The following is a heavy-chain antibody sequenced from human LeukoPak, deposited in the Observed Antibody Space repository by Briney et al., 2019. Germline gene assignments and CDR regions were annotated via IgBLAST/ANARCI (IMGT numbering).Heavy chain of an antibody. CDR2: ISSSSSTI. CDR1: GFTFSSYS. J-gene: IGHJ3*02. Sequence: PGGSLRLSCAASGFTFSSYSKNWVRQAPGKGLEWVSYISSSSSTIYYADSVKGRFTISRDNAKNSLYLQMNSLRAEDTAVYYCARVPRYCSSTSCPPDAFDIWGQGTMVTVSS. CDR3: ARVPRYCSSTSCPPDAFDI. V-gene: IGHV3-48*01. D-gene: IGHD2-2*01.